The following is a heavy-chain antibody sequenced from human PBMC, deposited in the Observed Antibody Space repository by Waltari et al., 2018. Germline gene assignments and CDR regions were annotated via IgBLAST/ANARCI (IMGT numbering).Heavy chain of an antibody. D-gene: IGHD6-13*01. J-gene: IGHJ4*02. Sequence: QVQLQESGPGLVKPSETLSLTCTVSGGSISSYYWSWIRQPPGKGLEWIGYIYYSGSTNYNPPLKSRVTISVDTSKNQFSLKLSSVTAADTAVYYCARWGPSIAAAGTPSFDYWGQGTLVTVSS. V-gene: IGHV4-59*01. CDR2: IYYSGST. CDR1: GGSISSYY. CDR3: ARWGPSIAAAGTPSFDY.